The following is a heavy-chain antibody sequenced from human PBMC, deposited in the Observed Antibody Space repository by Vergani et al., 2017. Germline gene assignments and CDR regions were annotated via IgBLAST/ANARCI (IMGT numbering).Heavy chain of an antibody. J-gene: IGHJ6*02. Sequence: QVQLVESGGGVVQPGRSLRLSCAASGFTFSSYGMHWVRPAPGKGLEWVAVISYDGSNKYYADSVKGRFTISRDKSKNTLYLQMNSLRAEDTAVYYCAKPGMFGVVIHNYDGMDVWGQGTTVTVAS. CDR1: GFTFSSYG. CDR2: ISYDGSNK. V-gene: IGHV3-30*18. CDR3: AKPGMFGVVIHNYDGMDV. D-gene: IGHD3-3*01.